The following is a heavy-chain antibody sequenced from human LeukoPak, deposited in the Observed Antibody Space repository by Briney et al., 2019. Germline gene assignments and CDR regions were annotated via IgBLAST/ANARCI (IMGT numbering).Heavy chain of an antibody. D-gene: IGHD6-13*01. CDR1: GFTFTGYD. CDR2: IGTAVDP. Sequence: GGSLRPSCAASGFTFTGYDSHGVPQRTGKGLECVSVIGTAVDPYYPASAKGRFTISQENAKNSLSPQMSSLRAGHAPAYYSARGALRVGAAGVPVGYGMDVWGQGTTVTVP. CDR3: ARGALRVGAAGVPVGYGMDV. J-gene: IGHJ6*02. V-gene: IGHV3-13*05.